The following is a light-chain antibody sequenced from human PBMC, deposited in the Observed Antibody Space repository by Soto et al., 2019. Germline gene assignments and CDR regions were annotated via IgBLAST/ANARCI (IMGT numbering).Light chain of an antibody. CDR2: KSN. J-gene: IGLJ3*02. CDR3: AAWDDRLSGWV. V-gene: IGLV1-47*01. CDR1: SSNIGNNY. Sequence: QSVLPQPPSASGTPGQTVTISCSRSSSNIGNNYVYWYQQVPGTAPKLLMYKSNQRPSGVPDRFSGSKSGTSASLAISGLRSEDEADYYCAAWDDRLSGWVFGGGTKLTVL.